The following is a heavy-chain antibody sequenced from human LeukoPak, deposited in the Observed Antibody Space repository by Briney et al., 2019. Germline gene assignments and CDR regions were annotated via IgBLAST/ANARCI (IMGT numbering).Heavy chain of an antibody. CDR1: GGSFSGYY. V-gene: IGHV4-34*01. J-gene: IGHJ4*02. CDR3: ARDYDYFDY. D-gene: IGHD3-16*01. Sequence: SETLSLTCAVYGGSFSGYYWSWIRQPPGKGLEWIGEINHSGSTNYNPSLKSRVTISVDTSKNQFSLKLRSVTAADTAIYYCARDYDYFDYWGQGTQVTVSS. CDR2: INHSGST.